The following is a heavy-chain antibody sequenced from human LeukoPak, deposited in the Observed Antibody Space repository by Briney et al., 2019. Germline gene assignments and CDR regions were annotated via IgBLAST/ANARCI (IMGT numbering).Heavy chain of an antibody. CDR1: GYTFTGYY. CDR3: ARDDLPTLTMVRGPAGY. V-gene: IGHV1-46*01. D-gene: IGHD3-10*01. J-gene: IGHJ4*02. Sequence: ASVKVSCKASGYTFTGYYMHWVRQAPGQGLEWMGIINPSGGSTSYAQKFQGRVTMTRDMSTSTVYMELSSLRSEDTAVYYCARDDLPTLTMVRGPAGYWGQGTLVTVSS. CDR2: INPSGGST.